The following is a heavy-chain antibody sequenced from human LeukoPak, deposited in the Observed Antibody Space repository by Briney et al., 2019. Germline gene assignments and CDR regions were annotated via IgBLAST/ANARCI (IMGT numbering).Heavy chain of an antibody. V-gene: IGHV3-7*01. CDR3: ASLDTAMVKESDY. Sequence: GGSLRLSCAASGFTFSSYWMSWVRQAPGKGLEWVANIKQDGSEKYYVDSVKGRFTISRDNDKNSLYLQMNSVRAEDTAVYYCASLDTAMVKESDYWGQGTLVTVSS. J-gene: IGHJ4*02. CDR1: GFTFSSYW. D-gene: IGHD5-18*01. CDR2: IKQDGSEK.